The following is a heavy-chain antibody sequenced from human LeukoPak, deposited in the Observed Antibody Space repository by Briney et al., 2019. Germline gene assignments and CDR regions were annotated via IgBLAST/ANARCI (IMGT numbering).Heavy chain of an antibody. CDR3: ATDPVYYDILTGYYLGGWFDP. V-gene: IGHV1-24*01. D-gene: IGHD3-9*01. Sequence: ASVKVSCKVSGYTLTELSMHWVRQAPGKGLEWMGGFDPEDGETIHAQKFQGRVTMTEDTSTDTAHMELSSLRSEDTAVYYCATDPVYYDILTGYYLGGWFDPWGQGTLVTVSS. CDR2: FDPEDGET. CDR1: GYTLTELS. J-gene: IGHJ5*02.